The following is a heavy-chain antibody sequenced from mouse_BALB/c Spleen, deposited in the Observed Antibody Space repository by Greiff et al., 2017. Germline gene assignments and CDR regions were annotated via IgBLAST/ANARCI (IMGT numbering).Heavy chain of an antibody. CDR2: IWAGGST. Sequence: QVQLKESGPGLVAPSQSLSITCTVSGFSLTSYGVHWVRQPPGKGLEWLGVIWAGGSTNYNSALMSRLSISKDNTKSQVFLKMNSLQTDDTAMYYCAGDGGYDYDSAWFAYWGQGTLVTVSA. V-gene: IGHV2-9*02. CDR1: GFSLTSYG. CDR3: AGDGGYDYDSAWFAY. D-gene: IGHD2-4*01. J-gene: IGHJ3*01.